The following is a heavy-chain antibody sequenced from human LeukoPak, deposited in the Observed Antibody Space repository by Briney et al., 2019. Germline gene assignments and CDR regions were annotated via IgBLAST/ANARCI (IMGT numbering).Heavy chain of an antibody. D-gene: IGHD3-10*01. V-gene: IGHV3-15*01. CDR1: GFSFRNAW. CDR2: IKRKSDRGTT. Sequence: GGCLRLSCAASGFSFRNAWIGWVRQARGRGLEWDGRIKRKSDRGTTDYAAPEKGRFTISRDDSKNTLYLQMNSLKTEDTAVYYCTTDRTFASGWFGKLVYWGQGTLVTVSS. J-gene: IGHJ4*02. CDR3: TTDRTFASGWFGKLVY.